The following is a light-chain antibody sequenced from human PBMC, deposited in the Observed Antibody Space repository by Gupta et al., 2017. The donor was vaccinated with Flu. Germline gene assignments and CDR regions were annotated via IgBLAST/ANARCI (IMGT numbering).Light chain of an antibody. Sequence: DIQMTQSPSTLSASVGDRATITCRASQSINSYLAWYQQKPGKAPNLLIYKASTLESGVPSRFSGSGSGTEFTLTISSLQPDDLATYYCQQYNSYSYTFGQGTKLEIK. J-gene: IGKJ2*01. CDR2: KAS. V-gene: IGKV1-5*03. CDR1: QSINSY. CDR3: QQYNSYSYT.